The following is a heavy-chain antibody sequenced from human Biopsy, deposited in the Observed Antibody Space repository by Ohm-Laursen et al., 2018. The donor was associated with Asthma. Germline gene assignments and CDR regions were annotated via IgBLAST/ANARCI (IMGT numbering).Heavy chain of an antibody. CDR1: GDSFSNYA. CDR2: LIPVLGTP. Sequence: SSVKVSCKASGDSFSNYAISWVRQAPGQGFEWMGGLIPVLGTPDHAQMFEGRVTITADESTSTAYMELSSLSSEDTALYYCARGPEYVRSSGALDYWGQGTLVTVSS. D-gene: IGHD2-2*01. CDR3: ARGPEYVRSSGALDY. V-gene: IGHV1-69*01. J-gene: IGHJ4*02.